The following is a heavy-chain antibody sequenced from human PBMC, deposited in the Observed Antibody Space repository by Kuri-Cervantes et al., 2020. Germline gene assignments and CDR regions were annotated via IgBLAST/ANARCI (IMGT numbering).Heavy chain of an antibody. CDR1: GGTFSSYA. Sequence: SVKVSCKASGGTFSSYAISWVRQAPGQGLEWMGGIIPIFGTANYAQKFQGRVTITADESTSTAYMELSSLRSDDTAVYYCARDVFGAAVASRAFDIWGQGTMVTVSS. CDR2: IIPIFGTA. CDR3: ARDVFGAAVASRAFDI. D-gene: IGHD6-19*01. J-gene: IGHJ3*02. V-gene: IGHV1-69*13.